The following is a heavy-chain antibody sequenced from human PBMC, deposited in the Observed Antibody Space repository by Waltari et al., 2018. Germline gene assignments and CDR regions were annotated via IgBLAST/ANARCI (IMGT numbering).Heavy chain of an antibody. CDR3: AKDKFGNIVASYFDY. D-gene: IGHD2-15*01. J-gene: IGHJ4*02. CDR2: ISWDSSSV. CDR1: GFTFDDYA. Sequence: EVQLVESGGGLVQPGRSLRLSCAASGFTFDDYAMHWVRQTPGKGLEWVSTISWDSSSVGYADSVKGRFTISRDNAKNSLYLQMNSLRAEDMALYYCAKDKFGNIVASYFDYWGQGTLVTVSS. V-gene: IGHV3-9*03.